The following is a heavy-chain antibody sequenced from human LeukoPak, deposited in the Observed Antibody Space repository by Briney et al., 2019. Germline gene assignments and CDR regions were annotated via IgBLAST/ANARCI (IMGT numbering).Heavy chain of an antibody. V-gene: IGHV3-66*01. J-gene: IGHJ4*02. CDR2: IYSGGST. D-gene: IGHD5-24*01. CDR3: ARVGDGYNLAN. Sequence: GGSLRLSCAASGFTFDDYAMHWVRQAPGKGLEWVSVIYSGGSTYYADSVKGRFTISRDNSKNTLYLQMNSLRAEDTAVYYCARVGDGYNLANWGQGTLVTVSS. CDR1: GFTFDDYA.